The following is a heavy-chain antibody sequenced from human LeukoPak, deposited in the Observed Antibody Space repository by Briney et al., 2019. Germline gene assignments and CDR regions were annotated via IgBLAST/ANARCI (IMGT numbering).Heavy chain of an antibody. J-gene: IGHJ5*02. CDR1: GFTFRSYG. CDR3: ARERITMVRGVIGRFDP. CDR2: IWYDGSNK. V-gene: IGHV3-33*01. D-gene: IGHD3-10*01. Sequence: GGSLRLSCAASGFTFRSYGMHWVRQAPGKGLEGVAVIWYDGSNKYYADSVKGRFTISRDNSKNTLYLQMNSLRAEDTAVYYCARERITMVRGVIGRFDPWGQGTLVTVSS.